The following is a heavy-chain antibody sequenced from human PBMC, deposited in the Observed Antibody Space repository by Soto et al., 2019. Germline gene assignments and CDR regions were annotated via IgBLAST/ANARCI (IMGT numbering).Heavy chain of an antibody. V-gene: IGHV3-23*01. J-gene: IGHJ4*02. CDR2: ISGSGGST. CDR3: AKDLLLWFGELLPPADY. CDR1: GFTFSSYA. Sequence: LRLSCAASGFTFSSYAMSWVRQAPGKGLEWVSAISGSGGSTYYADSVKGRFTISRDNSKNTLYLQMNSLRAEDTAVYYCAKDLLLWFGELLPPADYWGQGTLVTVSS. D-gene: IGHD3-10*01.